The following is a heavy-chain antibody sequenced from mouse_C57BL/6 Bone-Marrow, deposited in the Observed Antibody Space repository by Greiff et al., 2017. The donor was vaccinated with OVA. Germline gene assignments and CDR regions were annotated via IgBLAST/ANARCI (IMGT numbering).Heavy chain of an antibody. Sequence: QVQLQQPGAELVKPGASVKLSCKASGYTFTSYWMHWVKQRPGQGLEWIGMIHPNSGSTNYNEKFKSQATLTVDKSSSTAYMQLSSLTSEDSAVYYCARGYYGSSYTPWFAYWGQGTLVTVSA. J-gene: IGHJ3*01. D-gene: IGHD1-1*01. CDR3: ARGYYGSSYTPWFAY. V-gene: IGHV1-64*01. CDR1: GYTFTSYW. CDR2: IHPNSGST.